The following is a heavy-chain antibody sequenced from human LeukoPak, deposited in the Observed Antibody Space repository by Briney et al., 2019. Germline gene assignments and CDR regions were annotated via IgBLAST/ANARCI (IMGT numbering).Heavy chain of an antibody. Sequence: SETLSLTCSVSGGSITKNGYYWSWIRQPAGKGLEWIGRIYTSGSTNYNPSLKSRVTMSVDTSKNQFSLKLSSVTAADTAVYYCARTEWELRDWYFDLWGRGTLVTVSS. D-gene: IGHD1-26*01. V-gene: IGHV4-4*07. CDR1: GGSITKNGYY. CDR2: IYTSGST. CDR3: ARTEWELRDWYFDL. J-gene: IGHJ2*01.